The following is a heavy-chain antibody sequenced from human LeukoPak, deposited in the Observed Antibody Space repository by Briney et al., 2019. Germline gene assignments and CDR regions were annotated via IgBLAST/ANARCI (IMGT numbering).Heavy chain of an antibody. J-gene: IGHJ6*04. Sequence: PGGSLRLSCAASGFTFSDYYMSWIRQAPGKGLEWLSYISGPGNAMSYADSVKGRFTISRDNAKNSLYLQMNSLRAEDTAVYYCAREGLGMDVWGKGTTVTVSS. CDR3: AREGLGMDV. CDR2: ISGPGNAM. CDR1: GFTFSDYY. V-gene: IGHV3-11*01.